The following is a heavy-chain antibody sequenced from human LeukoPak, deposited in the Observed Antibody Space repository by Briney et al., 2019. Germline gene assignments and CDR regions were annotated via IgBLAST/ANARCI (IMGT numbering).Heavy chain of an antibody. J-gene: IGHJ6*02. CDR1: GYTFTSYY. CDR2: INPSGGST. CDR3: ARGGMDYYYGMDV. Sequence: GASVKVSCKASGYTFTSYYIHWVRQAPGQGLEWMGIINPSGGSTTYAEKFQGRVTITADKSTSTAYMELSSLRSEDTAVYYCARGGMDYYYGMDVWGQGTTVTVSS. V-gene: IGHV1-46*01.